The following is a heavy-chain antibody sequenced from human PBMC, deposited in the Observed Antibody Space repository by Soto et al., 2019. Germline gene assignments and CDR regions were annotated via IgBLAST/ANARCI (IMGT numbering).Heavy chain of an antibody. Sequence: GGSLRLSCAASGFTFSNAWMSWVRQAPGKGLEWVGRIKSKTDCASTDYAAPVKVSFTISRDETNNTLYLQLNRMKIEDAAVYYYSTDPYYYYAGGYYGIDVWGQGTTVTVSS. D-gene: IGHD1-26*01. V-gene: IGHV3-15*01. CDR2: IKSKTDCAST. J-gene: IGHJ6*02. CDR1: GFTFSNAW. CDR3: STDPYYYYAGGYYGIDV.